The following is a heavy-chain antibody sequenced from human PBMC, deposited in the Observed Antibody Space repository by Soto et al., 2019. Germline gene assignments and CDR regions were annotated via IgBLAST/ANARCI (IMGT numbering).Heavy chain of an antibody. D-gene: IGHD3-22*01. CDR2: IYYSGST. Sequence: PSETLSLTCTVSGGSISSGGYYWSWIRQHPGKGLEWIGYIYYSGSTYYNPSLKSRVTISVDTSKNQFSLKLSSVTAADTAVYYCARDIPYDSSGYPNYYYYGMDVWGQGTTVTVSS. CDR3: ARDIPYDSSGYPNYYYYGMDV. J-gene: IGHJ6*02. CDR1: GGSISSGGYY. V-gene: IGHV4-31*02.